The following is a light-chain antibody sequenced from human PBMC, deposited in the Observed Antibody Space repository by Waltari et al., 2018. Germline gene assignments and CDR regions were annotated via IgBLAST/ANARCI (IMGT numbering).Light chain of an antibody. Sequence: QSVLTQPPSASGTPGQRVTISCPGGSSNIGATTVNWYQQLPGTAPKLLIYSNNQRPSGVPDRLSGSKSGTSASLAISGLQSEDEADYYCAAWDDSLKGLVFGGGTKLTVL. CDR2: SNN. CDR1: SSNIGATT. CDR3: AAWDDSLKGLV. J-gene: IGLJ2*01. V-gene: IGLV1-44*01.